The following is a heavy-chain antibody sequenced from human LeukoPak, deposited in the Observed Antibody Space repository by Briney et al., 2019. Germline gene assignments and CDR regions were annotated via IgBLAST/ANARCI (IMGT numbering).Heavy chain of an antibody. CDR3: ARERMVRGVYNWFDP. V-gene: IGHV1-2*02. J-gene: IGHJ5*02. CDR2: INPNSGGT. CDR1: GYTFTGYY. Sequence: ASVKVSCKASGYTFTGYYMHWVRQAPGQGLEWMGWINPNSGGTNYAQKFQGRVTMTRDTSISTAYMELGRLRSDDTAVYYCARERMVRGVYNWFDPWGQGTLVTVSS. D-gene: IGHD3-10*01.